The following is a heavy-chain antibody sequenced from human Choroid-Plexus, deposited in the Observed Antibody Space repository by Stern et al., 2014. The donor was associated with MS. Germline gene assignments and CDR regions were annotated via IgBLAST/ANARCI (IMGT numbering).Heavy chain of an antibody. CDR2: ISYDGSDK. D-gene: IGHD2-15*01. Sequence: VQLVQSGGGVAQPGRPLILSCAASGFTFSIGMHWVRQAPGKGLEWVALISYDGSDKYYADSVKGRLTIFRDNSKNTLYMHMNSLRAEDTAVYYCAKDRQWSTYFFDYWGQGSLVTVSS. V-gene: IGHV3-30*18. J-gene: IGHJ4*02. CDR1: GFTFSIG. CDR3: AKDRQWSTYFFDY.